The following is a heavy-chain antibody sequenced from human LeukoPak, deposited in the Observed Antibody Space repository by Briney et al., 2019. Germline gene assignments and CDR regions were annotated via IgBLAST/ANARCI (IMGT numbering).Heavy chain of an antibody. D-gene: IGHD5-18*01. V-gene: IGHV4-39*07. CDR1: GGSISSSSYY. J-gene: IGHJ5*02. Sequence: PSETLSLTCTASGGSISSSSYYWGWIRQPPGKGLEWIGSIYYSGSTYYNPSLKSRVTISVDTSKNQFSLKLSSVTAADTAVYYCARAVGYSYGYVWFDPWGQGTLVTVSS. CDR3: ARAVGYSYGYVWFDP. CDR2: IYYSGST.